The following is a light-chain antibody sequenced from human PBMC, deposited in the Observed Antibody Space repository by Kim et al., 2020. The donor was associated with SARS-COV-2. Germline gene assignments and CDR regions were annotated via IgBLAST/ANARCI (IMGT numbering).Light chain of an antibody. Sequence: SASVRDRVIITCRASQDIANSLAWYQQKPGKVPQVLIYAASTLQSGVPSRFSGSGSGTEFTLTIGSLQTEDVATYYCQKYNSAPWTFGPGTKVDIK. V-gene: IGKV1-27*01. CDR1: QDIANS. J-gene: IGKJ1*01. CDR3: QKYNSAPWT. CDR2: AAS.